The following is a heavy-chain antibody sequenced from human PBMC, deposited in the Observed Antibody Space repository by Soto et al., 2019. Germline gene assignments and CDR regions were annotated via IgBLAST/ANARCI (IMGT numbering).Heavy chain of an antibody. CDR1: GFTFSSYA. CDR3: AREKAAMGSFDY. J-gene: IGHJ4*02. Sequence: QVQLVESGGGVVQPGRSLRLSCAASGFTFSSYAMHWVRQAPGKGLEWVAVISYDGSNKYYADSVKGRFTISRDNSKNTLYLQMNSLRAEDTAVYYCAREKAAMGSFDYWGQGALVTVSS. D-gene: IGHD5-18*01. V-gene: IGHV3-30-3*01. CDR2: ISYDGSNK.